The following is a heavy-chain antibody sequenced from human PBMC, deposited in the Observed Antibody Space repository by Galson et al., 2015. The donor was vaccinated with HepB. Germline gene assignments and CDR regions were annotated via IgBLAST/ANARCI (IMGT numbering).Heavy chain of an antibody. CDR1: GFTFSSDW. V-gene: IGHV3-74*01. Sequence: SLRLSCAASGFTFSSDWMHWVRQAPGKGLVWVSRINSDGSRISYADSVKGRFIISRDNAKNTLYLQMNSLRAEDTAVYYCAEQKGHSGSYFDDWGQGTLVTVSS. D-gene: IGHD1-26*01. CDR3: AEQKGHSGSYFDD. CDR2: INSDGSRI. J-gene: IGHJ4*02.